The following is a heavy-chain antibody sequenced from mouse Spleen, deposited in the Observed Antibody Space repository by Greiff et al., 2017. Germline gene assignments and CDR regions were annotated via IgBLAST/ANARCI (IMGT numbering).Heavy chain of an antibody. V-gene: IGHV1-82*01. CDR1: GYAFSSSW. CDR3: ARRTSYDYDAMDY. J-gene: IGHJ4*01. D-gene: IGHD6-5*01. CDR2: IYPGDGDT. Sequence: QVQLQQSGPELVKPGASVKISCKASGYAFSSSWMNWVKQRPGKGLEWIGRIYPGDGDTNYNGKFKGKATLTADKSSSTAYMQLSSLTSEDSAVYFCARRTSYDYDAMDYWGQGTSVTVSS.